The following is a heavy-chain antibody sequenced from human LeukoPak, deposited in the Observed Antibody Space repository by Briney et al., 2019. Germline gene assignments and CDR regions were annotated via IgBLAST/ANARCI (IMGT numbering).Heavy chain of an antibody. D-gene: IGHD1/OR15-1a*01. Sequence: KCHELDSVKGRFTISRDNAKKSLYLQMKSLRAEDTAVYYCARPLDNSNNYSDHWGQGTLVTVSA. CDR2: K. CDR3: ARPLDNSNNYSDH. J-gene: IGHJ4*02. V-gene: IGHV3-7*01.